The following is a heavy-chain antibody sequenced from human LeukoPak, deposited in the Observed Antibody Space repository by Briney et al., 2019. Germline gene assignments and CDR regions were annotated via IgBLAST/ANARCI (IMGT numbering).Heavy chain of an antibody. CDR1: GFTFSSYA. CDR3: ARDRRRDGYKYFDY. CDR2: MSFNGVNK. V-gene: IGHV3-30-3*01. Sequence: PGRSLRLSCAASGFTFSSYAIHWVRQAPGKGLEWVAVMSFNGVNKYYADSVKGRFTISRDNSKNTLYLQMNSLRAEDTALYYCARDRRRDGYKYFDYWGQGTLVTVSS. D-gene: IGHD5-24*01. J-gene: IGHJ4*02.